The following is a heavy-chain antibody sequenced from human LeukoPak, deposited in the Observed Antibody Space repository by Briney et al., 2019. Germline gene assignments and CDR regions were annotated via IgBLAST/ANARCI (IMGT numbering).Heavy chain of an antibody. D-gene: IGHD6-13*01. V-gene: IGHV3-48*04. J-gene: IGHJ1*01. Sequence: GGSLTLSCAASGFTFNSYSMNWVRQAPGKELEGVSYISSSSSTIYYADSVKGRFTISRDNAKNSLYLQMNSLRAEDTAVYYCARGNYSSSWYGSLFQHWGQGTLVTVSS. CDR3: ARGNYSSSWYGSLFQH. CDR1: GFTFNSYS. CDR2: ISSSSSTI.